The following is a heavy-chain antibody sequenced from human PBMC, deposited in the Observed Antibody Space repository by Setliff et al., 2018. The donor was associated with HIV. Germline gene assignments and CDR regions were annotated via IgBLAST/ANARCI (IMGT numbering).Heavy chain of an antibody. J-gene: IGHJ4*02. CDR1: GYTFIDYF. CDR3: ARDYFPHSRRNFGSGDYFHF. Sequence: ASVKVSCKASGYTFIDYFIHWVRQAPGQGLEWMAYINPNSGDSKTAQKFQGRVTVTRDTSIATAYMELSSLTSGDTAVYHCARDYFPHSRRNFGSGDYFHFWGQGSRITVSS. CDR2: INPNSGDS. V-gene: IGHV1-2*02. D-gene: IGHD3-10*01.